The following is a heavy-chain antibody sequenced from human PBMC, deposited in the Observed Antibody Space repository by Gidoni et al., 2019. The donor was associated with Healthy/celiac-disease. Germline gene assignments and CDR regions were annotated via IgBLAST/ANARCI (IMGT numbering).Heavy chain of an antibody. D-gene: IGHD3-16*01. V-gene: IGHV1-8*01. CDR3: ARGLIYEGGFDP. CDR1: GYTFTSYD. Sequence: QLQLLRSVAEVKKPRALVKVSCKAAGYTFTSYDINWVRQATGQGLEWLVWMNPNSGNTGYAQKFQGRVTMTRNTSISTAYMELSSLRAEDTDVYYGARGLIYEGGFDPWGQGTLVTVSS. CDR2: MNPNSGNT. J-gene: IGHJ5*02.